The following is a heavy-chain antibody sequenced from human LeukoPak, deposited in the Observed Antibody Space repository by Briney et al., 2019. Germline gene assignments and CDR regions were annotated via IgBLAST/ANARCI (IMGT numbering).Heavy chain of an antibody. CDR2: ISWNSGNI. D-gene: IGHD2-2*01. V-gene: IGHV3-9*01. CDR3: AKDYCSSTTCYYNY. Sequence: GGSLRLSCAASGFTFDDYAMHWVRQAPGKGLEWVSGISWNSGNIGYADSVKGRFTISRDSAKNSLFLQMNSLRAEDTALYYCAKDYCSSTTCYYNYWGQGTLVTVSS. CDR1: GFTFDDYA. J-gene: IGHJ4*02.